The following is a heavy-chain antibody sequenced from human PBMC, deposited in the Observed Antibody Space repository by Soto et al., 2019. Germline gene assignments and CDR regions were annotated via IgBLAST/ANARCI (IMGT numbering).Heavy chain of an antibody. V-gene: IGHV3-21*01. CDR1: GFTFSSYS. Sequence: ESGGGLVKPGGSLRLSCAASGFTFSSYSMNWVRQAPGKGLEWVSSISSSSSYIYYADSVKGRFTISRDNAKNSLYLQMNSLRAEDTAVYYCARVTTVVTPRDYWGQGTLVTVSS. D-gene: IGHD4-17*01. J-gene: IGHJ4*02. CDR2: ISSSSSYI. CDR3: ARVTTVVTPRDY.